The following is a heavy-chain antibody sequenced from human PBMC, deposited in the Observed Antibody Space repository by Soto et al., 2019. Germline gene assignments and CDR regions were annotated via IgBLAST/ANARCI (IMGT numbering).Heavy chain of an antibody. CDR1: GYTFTSYY. D-gene: IGHD3-3*01. V-gene: IGHV1-46*01. Sequence: ASVKVSCKASGYTFTSYYMHWVRQAPGQGLEWMGIINPSGGSTSYAQKFQGRVTMTRDTSTSTVYMELSSLRPEDTAVYYCAREGEGILRFLEWSRPAHGMDVWGQGTTVTVSS. CDR3: AREGEGILRFLEWSRPAHGMDV. J-gene: IGHJ6*02. CDR2: INPSGGST.